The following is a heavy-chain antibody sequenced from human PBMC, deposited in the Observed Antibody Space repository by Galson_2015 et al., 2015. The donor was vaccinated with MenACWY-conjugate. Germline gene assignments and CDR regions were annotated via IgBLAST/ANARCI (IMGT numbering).Heavy chain of an antibody. V-gene: IGHV3-30*18. CDR3: AKDWSVPYSTISYYFYMDV. CDR1: GFTFSNNA. Sequence: SLRLSCAASGFTFSNNAMHWVRQAPGKGLEWMAVISYDGSNESYADSVKGRFTISRDNSKNTLYLQMNSLRADDTAVYYCAKDWSVPYSTISYYFYMDVWGKGTTVTVSS. J-gene: IGHJ6*03. D-gene: IGHD6-13*01. CDR2: ISYDGSNE.